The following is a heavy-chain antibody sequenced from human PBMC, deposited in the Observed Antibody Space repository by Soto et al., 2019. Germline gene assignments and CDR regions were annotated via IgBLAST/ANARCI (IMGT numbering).Heavy chain of an antibody. D-gene: IGHD5-12*01. CDR2: IYYSGST. Sequence: SETLSLTCTVSGGSISSGDYYWSWIRQPPGKGLEWIGYIYYSGSTYYNPSLKSRVTISVDTSKNQFSLKLSSVTAADTAVYYCARELATTQENWFAPWGQENLVTVSS. J-gene: IGHJ5*02. CDR3: ARELATTQENWFAP. V-gene: IGHV4-30-4*01. CDR1: GGSISSGDYY.